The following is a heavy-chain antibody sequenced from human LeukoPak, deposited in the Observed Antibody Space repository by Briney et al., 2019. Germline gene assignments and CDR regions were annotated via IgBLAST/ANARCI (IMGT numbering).Heavy chain of an antibody. CDR1: GGSFSDYF. V-gene: IGHV4-34*01. CDR2: INHSGRT. Sequence: PSETLSLTCAVYGGSFSDYFWGWLRQPPGKGLEWIGEINHSGRTYYNPSLKGRVTISVDTSKNQFSLNLSSVTAADTAVYYCARDVVVVPAAIHYGMDVWGQGTTVTVSS. J-gene: IGHJ6*02. D-gene: IGHD2-2*01. CDR3: ARDVVVVPAAIHYGMDV.